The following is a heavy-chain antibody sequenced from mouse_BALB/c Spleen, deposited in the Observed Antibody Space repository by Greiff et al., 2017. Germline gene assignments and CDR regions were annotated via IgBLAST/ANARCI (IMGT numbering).Heavy chain of an antibody. J-gene: IGHJ3*01. CDR1: GYTFSSYW. D-gene: IGHD1-1*01. CDR2: ILPGSGST. CDR3: ARYYGSSGFAY. Sequence: VQLVESGAELMKPGASVKISCKATGYTFSSYWIEWVKQRPGHGLEWIGEILPGSGSTNYNEKFKGKATFTADTSSNTAYMQLSSLTSEDSAVYYCARYYGSSGFAYWGQGTLVTVSA. V-gene: IGHV1-9*01.